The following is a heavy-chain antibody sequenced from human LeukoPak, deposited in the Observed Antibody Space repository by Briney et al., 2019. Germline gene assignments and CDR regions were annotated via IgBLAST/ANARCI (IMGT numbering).Heavy chain of an antibody. CDR3: AREDYYDSSGIN. V-gene: IGHV4-30-2*01. Sequence: SETLSLTCAVSGGSISSGGYSWSWIRQPSGKGLEWIGYIYHSGSTYYNPSLKSRVTISVDRSKNQFSLKLSSVTAADTAVYYCAREDYYDSSGINWGQGTLVTVSS. CDR2: IYHSGST. J-gene: IGHJ4*02. CDR1: GGSISSGGYS. D-gene: IGHD3-22*01.